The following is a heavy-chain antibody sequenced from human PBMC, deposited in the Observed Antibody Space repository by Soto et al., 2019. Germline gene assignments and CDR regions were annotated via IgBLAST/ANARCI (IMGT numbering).Heavy chain of an antibody. Sequence: GGSLRLSCAASGFTFSSYAMSWVRQAPGKGLEWVSAISGSGGSTYYADSVKGRFTISRDNSKNTLYLQMNSLRAEGTAVYYCAKDKGWVDYYGMDVWGQGTTVTVSS. V-gene: IGHV3-23*01. J-gene: IGHJ6*02. CDR3: AKDKGWVDYYGMDV. CDR1: GFTFSSYA. CDR2: ISGSGGST. D-gene: IGHD2-15*01.